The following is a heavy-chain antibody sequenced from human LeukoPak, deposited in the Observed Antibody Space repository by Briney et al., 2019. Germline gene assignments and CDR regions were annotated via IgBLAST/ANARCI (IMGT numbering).Heavy chain of an antibody. CDR3: ALAAAASAEYFQH. Sequence: PGGSLRLSCAVSGFTFSSYEMNWVRQAPGKGLEWVSYISSSGSTIYYADSVKGRFTISRDNSRNTLYLQMNSLRAEDTAVYYWALAAAASAEYFQHWGQGTLVTVSS. V-gene: IGHV3-48*03. D-gene: IGHD6-13*01. CDR1: GFTFSSYE. CDR2: ISSSGSTI. J-gene: IGHJ1*01.